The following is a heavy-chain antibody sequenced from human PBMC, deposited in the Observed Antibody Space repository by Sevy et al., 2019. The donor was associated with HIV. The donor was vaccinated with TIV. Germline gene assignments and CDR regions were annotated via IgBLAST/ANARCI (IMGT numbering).Heavy chain of an antibody. CDR1: GFTFSSYG. V-gene: IGHV3-30*18. CDR2: ISYDGSNK. CDR3: AKDRSNPTYYEFWSGYRPGDAFDI. D-gene: IGHD3-3*01. Sequence: GGSLRLSCAASGFTFSSYGMHWVRQAPGKGLEWVAVISYDGSNKYYADSVKGRFTISRDNSKNTLYLQMNSLRAEDTAVYYCAKDRSNPTYYEFWSGYRPGDAFDIWGQWTMVTVSS. J-gene: IGHJ3*02.